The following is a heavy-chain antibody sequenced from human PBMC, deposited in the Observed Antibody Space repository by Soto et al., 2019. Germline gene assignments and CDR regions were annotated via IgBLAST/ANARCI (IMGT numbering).Heavy chain of an antibody. CDR3: ARARGARYFDY. V-gene: IGHV4-30-4*01. J-gene: IGHJ4*02. CDR1: GGSISSGDYY. CDR2: IYYSGST. Sequence: PSETLSLTCTVSGGSISSGDYYWSWIRQPPGKGLEWIGYIYYSGSTYYNQSLKSRVTISVDTSKNKFSLKLSSVTAADTAVYYCARARGARYFDYGGQGTLVTVSS. D-gene: IGHD1-20*01.